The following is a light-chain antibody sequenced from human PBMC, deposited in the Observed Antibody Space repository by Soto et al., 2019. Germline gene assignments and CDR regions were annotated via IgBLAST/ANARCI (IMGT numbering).Light chain of an antibody. CDR2: DVN. Sequence: QSALTQPASVSGSPGQSITISCIGTSSEVGSYNYVSWYQQHPGKVPKLVIYDVNNRPSGVSNRFSGSKSGNTASLTISGLQAEDESDYYCSSYTSSSTSLVFGTGTKLTVL. CDR3: SSYTSSSTSLV. V-gene: IGLV2-14*01. J-gene: IGLJ1*01. CDR1: SSEVGSYNY.